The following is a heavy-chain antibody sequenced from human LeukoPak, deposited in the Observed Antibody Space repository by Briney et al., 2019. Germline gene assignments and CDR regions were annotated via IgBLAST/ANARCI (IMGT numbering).Heavy chain of an antibody. V-gene: IGHV4-34*01. D-gene: IGHD6-6*01. CDR3: VEYSSSSYGVFDY. CDR2: INHSGST. J-gene: IGHJ4*02. CDR1: GGSFSGYY. Sequence: PSETLSLTCAVYGGSFSGYYWSWIRQPPGKGLEWIGEINHSGSTNYNPSLKSRVTISVDTSKNQFSLKLSSVTAADTAVYYCVEYSSSSYGVFDYWGQGTLVTVSS.